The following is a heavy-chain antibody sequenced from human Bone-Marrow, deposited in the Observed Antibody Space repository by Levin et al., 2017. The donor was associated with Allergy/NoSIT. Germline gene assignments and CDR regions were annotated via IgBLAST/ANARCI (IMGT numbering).Heavy chain of an antibody. D-gene: IGHD1-26*01. CDR3: ARDQWANDFETFDAHYYYYYGMDV. V-gene: IGHV3-11*01. CDR1: GFTFSDYY. CDR2: ISSSGSTI. J-gene: IGHJ6*02. Sequence: GGSLRLSCAGSGFTFSDYYMSWIRQAPGKGLEWVSYISSSGSTIYYADFVKGRFTISRDNAKNSVYLQMSSLRAEDTAVYYCARDQWANDFETFDAHYYYYYGMDVWGQGTTVTVSS.